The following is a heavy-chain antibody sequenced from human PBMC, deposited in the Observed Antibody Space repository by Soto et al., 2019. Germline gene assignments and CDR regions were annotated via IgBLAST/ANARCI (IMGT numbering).Heavy chain of an antibody. CDR1: GFSFSSYA. CDR2: ISARGGRS. D-gene: IGHD5-12*01. Sequence: EVQLLESGGGLVQPGGSLRLSCVASGFSFSSYAMVWVRQAPGKGLEWVSVISARGGRSYFADTVKGRFTISRDNSKNLLSLEMNSLRAEDTAIYVCAKGSIEYSASVDNWGQGTLVLVSS. J-gene: IGHJ4*02. V-gene: IGHV3-23*01. CDR3: AKGSIEYSASVDN.